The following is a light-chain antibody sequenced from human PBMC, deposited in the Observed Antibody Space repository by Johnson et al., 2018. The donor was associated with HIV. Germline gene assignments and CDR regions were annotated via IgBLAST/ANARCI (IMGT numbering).Light chain of an antibody. Sequence: QSVLTQPPSVSAAPGQKVTISCSGASSTFGNSYISWYQLLPGSPPKLLIYDNNKRPSGIPDRFSGSKSGTSATLGITGLQTGDEADYYCGTWDSSLRVGFFGTGTKVTVL. CDR1: SSTFGNSY. CDR3: GTWDSSLRVGF. V-gene: IGLV1-51*01. CDR2: DNN. J-gene: IGLJ1*01.